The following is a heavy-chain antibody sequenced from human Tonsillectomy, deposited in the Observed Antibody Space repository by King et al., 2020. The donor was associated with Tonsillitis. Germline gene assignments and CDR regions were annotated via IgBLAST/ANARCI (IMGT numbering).Heavy chain of an antibody. CDR3: ARDYYNSGSYPIDS. V-gene: IGHV3-48*01. CDR2: NSSSSTTI. CDR1: GFTFSTYN. Sequence: VQLVESGGGLVQPGGSRRLSFAASGFTFSTYNKNWVRQAPGQGLEWVSYNSSSSTTICYADSVKGRFTISRDNAKNSLYLQMNSLRAEDTAVYYCARDYYNSGSYPIDSWGQGTLVIVSS. J-gene: IGHJ4*02. D-gene: IGHD3-10*01.